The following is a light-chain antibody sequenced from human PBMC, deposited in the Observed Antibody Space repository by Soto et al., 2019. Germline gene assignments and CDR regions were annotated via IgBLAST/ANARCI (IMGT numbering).Light chain of an antibody. CDR3: QQYNSYSPT. Sequence: EIKMNQSPSTLSASVGDRVTITCRASQSISSWLAWYQQKPGKAPKLLIYDASSLESGVPSRFSGSGSGTEFTLTISSLQPDDFATYYCQQYNSYSPTFGQGTKVDI. CDR2: DAS. V-gene: IGKV1-5*01. J-gene: IGKJ1*01. CDR1: QSISSW.